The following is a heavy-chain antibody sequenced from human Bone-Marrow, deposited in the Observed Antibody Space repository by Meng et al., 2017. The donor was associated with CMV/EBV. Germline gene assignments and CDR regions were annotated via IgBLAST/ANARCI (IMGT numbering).Heavy chain of an antibody. CDR2: ISSSGSTI. D-gene: IGHD4-17*01. V-gene: IGHV3-11*01. J-gene: IGHJ4*02. CDR3: ARENGVFYGDYIDY. CDR1: GFTFSDYY. Sequence: GGSLRLSCAASGFTFSDYYMTWIRQAPGKGLEWVSYISSSGSTIYYADSVKGRFTISRDNAKNSLYLQMNSLRAEDTAVNYCARENGVFYGDYIDYWGQGTLVTVSS.